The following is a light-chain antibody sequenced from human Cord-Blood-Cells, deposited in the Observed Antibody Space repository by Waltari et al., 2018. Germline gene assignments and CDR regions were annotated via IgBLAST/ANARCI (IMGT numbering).Light chain of an antibody. CDR3: MQALQTPMYT. CDR2: LGS. Sequence: DIVMTQSPLSLPVTPGEPASISCSSSQSLLHSNGYNYLDWYLQKPGQSPQLLIYLGSNRASGVPDRFSGSGSGTDFTLKISRVEAEDVGVYYCMQALQTPMYTFGQGTKLEIE. CDR1: QSLLHSNGYNY. V-gene: IGKV2-28*01. J-gene: IGKJ2*01.